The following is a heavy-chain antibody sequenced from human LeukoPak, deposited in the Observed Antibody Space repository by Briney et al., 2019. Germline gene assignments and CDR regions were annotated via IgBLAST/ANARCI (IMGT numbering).Heavy chain of an antibody. CDR2: INSSGGST. V-gene: IGHV3-23*01. CDR1: GFTFSSYA. J-gene: IGHJ5*02. Sequence: GGSLRLSCAVSGFTFSSYAMSWVRQAPGKGLEWVSGINSSGGSTYYADSVKGRFTISRDNSKNTLYLQMNSLRAEDTAIYYCAKSSSGGSCYSVGGCWFDPWGQGTLVTVSS. D-gene: IGHD2-15*01. CDR3: AKSSSGGSCYSVGGCWFDP.